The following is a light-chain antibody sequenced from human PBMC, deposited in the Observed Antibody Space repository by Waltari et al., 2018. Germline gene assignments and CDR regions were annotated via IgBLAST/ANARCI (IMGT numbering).Light chain of an antibody. CDR1: DSDVGGYNY. V-gene: IGLV2-11*01. J-gene: IGLJ3*02. CDR3: CSYASSHSWV. CDR2: EVS. Sequence: QSALTQPRSVSGSPGQSVTISCTGTDSDVGGYNYVSWYRQHPGKAPKRLIYEVSERPSGVPDRFAGSKSGNTASLTISGLQAEDEADYYCCSYASSHSWVFGGGTKLAVL.